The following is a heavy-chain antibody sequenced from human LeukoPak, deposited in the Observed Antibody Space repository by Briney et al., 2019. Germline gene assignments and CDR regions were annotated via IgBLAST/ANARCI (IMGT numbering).Heavy chain of an antibody. D-gene: IGHD3/OR15-3a*01. V-gene: IGHV4-34*01. CDR3: ARGPRWTGYPFDY. Sequence: SETLSLTCAVYGGSFSGYYWSWIRQPPGKGLEWIGEINHSGSTYYNPSLKSRVTISVDTSKNQFSLKLSSVTAADTAVYYCARGPRWTGYPFDYWGQGTLVTVSS. CDR1: GGSFSGYY. CDR2: INHSGST. J-gene: IGHJ4*02.